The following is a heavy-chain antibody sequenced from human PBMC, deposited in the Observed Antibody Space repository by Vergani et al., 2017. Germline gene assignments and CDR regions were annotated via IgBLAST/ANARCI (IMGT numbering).Heavy chain of an antibody. CDR2: IYSGGST. V-gene: IGHV3-53*02. Sequence: EVQLVETGGGLIQPGGSLRLSCAASGFTVSSNYMSWVRQAPGKGLEWVSVIYSGGSTYYADSVKGRFTISRDNSKNTLYLQMNILRAEDTAVYYCARKHITEDAFDIWGQGTMVTVSS. CDR1: GFTVSSNY. CDR3: ARKHITEDAFDI. J-gene: IGHJ3*02. D-gene: IGHD3-10*01.